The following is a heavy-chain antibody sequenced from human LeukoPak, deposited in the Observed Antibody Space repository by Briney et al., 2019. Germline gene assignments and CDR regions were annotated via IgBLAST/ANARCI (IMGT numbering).Heavy chain of an antibody. Sequence: PGGSLTLSCAASGFTFSSYGMHWVRQAPGKGLEWVAVIWSDGSSKHYGDSVKGRFTISRDNSKNTLYLQMNSLRAEDTAVYHCARGQSPSYYDMDVWGQGTTVTVSS. V-gene: IGHV3-33*01. CDR1: GFTFSSYG. J-gene: IGHJ6*02. CDR3: ARGQSPSYYDMDV. D-gene: IGHD6-19*01. CDR2: IWSDGSSK.